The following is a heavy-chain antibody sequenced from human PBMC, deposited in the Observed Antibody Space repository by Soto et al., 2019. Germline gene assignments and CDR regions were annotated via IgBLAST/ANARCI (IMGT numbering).Heavy chain of an antibody. J-gene: IGHJ4*02. D-gene: IGHD3-10*02. CDR3: AGAVSDFDVRRYRTSYFDQ. V-gene: IGHV4-31*03. CDR2: IDNSGST. CDR1: GASASTGVYY. Sequence: SETLSLTCTVSGASASTGVYYWTWIRQHPGKGLEWIGYIDNSGSTYYNPSLTGRVDISVDTSKNEFSLNLQSLTAADTAFHYCAGAVSDFDVRRYRTSYFDQWGQGILVTVSS.